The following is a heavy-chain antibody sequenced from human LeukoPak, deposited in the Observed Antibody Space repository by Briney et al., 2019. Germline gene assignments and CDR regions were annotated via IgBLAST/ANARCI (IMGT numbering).Heavy chain of an antibody. CDR2: ISAYNGNT. CDR1: GYTFTSYG. D-gene: IGHD3-3*01. V-gene: IGHV1-18*01. CDR3: ARDSITIFGVDHYGMDV. J-gene: IGHJ6*02. Sequence: ASVKVSCKASGYTFTSYGISWVRQAPGQGLEWMGWISAYNGNTNYAQKLQGRVTMTTDTSTSTAYMELRSLRSDDTAAYYCARDSITIFGVDHYGMDVWGQGTTVTVSS.